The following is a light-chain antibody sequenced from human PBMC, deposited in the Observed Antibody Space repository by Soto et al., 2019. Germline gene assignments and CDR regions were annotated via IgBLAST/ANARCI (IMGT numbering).Light chain of an antibody. J-gene: IGLJ3*02. CDR3: QSFDSSRSVGM. CDR1: SSNIGAGSD. CDR2: FNT. V-gene: IGLV1-40*01. Sequence: QSVLTQPPSVSGAPGQRVTISCAGSSSNIGAGSDVHWYQQVPGTAPKLLIYFNTNRPSGVPDRFSGSKSGTSASLAIAGLQAEDEADYYCQSFDSSRSVGMFGGGTKVTVL.